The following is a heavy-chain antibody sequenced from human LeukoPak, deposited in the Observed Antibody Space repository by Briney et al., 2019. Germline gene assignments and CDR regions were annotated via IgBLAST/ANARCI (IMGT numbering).Heavy chain of an antibody. J-gene: IGHJ4*02. CDR3: AKGRQSIAVAGLFDY. D-gene: IGHD6-19*01. CDR1: GGSISSSSYY. CDR2: IYYSGST. Sequence: SETLSLTCTVSGGSISSSSYYWGWIRQPPGKGLEWLGSIYYSGSTYYNPSLKSRVTISVDTSKNQFSLKLSSVTAADTAVYYCAKGRQSIAVAGLFDYWGQGTLVTVSS. V-gene: IGHV4-39*07.